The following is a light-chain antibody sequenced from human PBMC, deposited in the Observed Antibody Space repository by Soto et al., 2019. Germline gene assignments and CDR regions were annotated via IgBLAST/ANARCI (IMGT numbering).Light chain of an antibody. V-gene: IGKV3D-15*01. J-gene: IGKJ4*01. CDR1: QSVSSSY. Sequence: EIVLTQSPGTLSLSPGERATLSCRASQSVSSSYLAWYQQKPGQAPRLLIYGASTRATGIPARFSGSGSGTEFTLTISSLQSEDFAVYYCQQYNNWPPWLTFGGGTKVDIK. CDR2: GAS. CDR3: QQYNNWPPWLT.